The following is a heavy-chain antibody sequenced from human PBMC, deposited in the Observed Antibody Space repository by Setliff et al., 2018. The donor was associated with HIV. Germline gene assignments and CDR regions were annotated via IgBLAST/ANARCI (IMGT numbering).Heavy chain of an antibody. CDR1: GGSISSSSYY. CDR3: ARGRYRSRWYASDHYYIDV. Sequence: SETLSLTCTVSGGSISSSSYYWGWIRQPPGKGLQWIGSIYYRGNTYYNPSLKSRVTISVDTSKNQFSLKLRSVTAADTALYYCARGRYRSRWYASDHYYIDVWGKGTTVTVSS. V-gene: IGHV4-39*01. CDR2: IYYRGNT. J-gene: IGHJ6*03. D-gene: IGHD6-13*01.